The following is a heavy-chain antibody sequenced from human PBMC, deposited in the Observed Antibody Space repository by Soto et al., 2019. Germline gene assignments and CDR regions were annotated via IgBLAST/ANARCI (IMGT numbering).Heavy chain of an antibody. CDR2: SYYSGST. V-gene: IGHV4-61*01. J-gene: IGHJ3*02. CDR3: ARGVYVFGSLRGAFDI. D-gene: IGHD3-16*01. CDR1: GFSVSSGSYY. Sequence: SATLSLTCTLSGFSVSSGSYYWSWIRQPPGKGLEWIVCSYYSGSTNDSPALKSRVTISVHTSKNQFSLKLSSLTAADPAVYYCARGVYVFGSLRGAFDIWGQGTMVTFSS.